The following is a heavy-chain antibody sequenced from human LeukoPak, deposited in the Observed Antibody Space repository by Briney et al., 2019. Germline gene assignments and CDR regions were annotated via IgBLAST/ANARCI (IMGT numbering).Heavy chain of an antibody. CDR3: ARGYDRPLD. D-gene: IGHD3-22*01. CDR1: GFTFSSYS. V-gene: IGHV3-53*01. CDR2: IYSGGST. Sequence: GGSLRLSCAASGFTFSSYSMNWVRQAPGKGLEWVSVIYSGGSTYYADSVKGRFTISRDNSKNTLYLQMNSLRAEGTAVYYCARGYDRPLDWGQGTLVTVSS. J-gene: IGHJ4*02.